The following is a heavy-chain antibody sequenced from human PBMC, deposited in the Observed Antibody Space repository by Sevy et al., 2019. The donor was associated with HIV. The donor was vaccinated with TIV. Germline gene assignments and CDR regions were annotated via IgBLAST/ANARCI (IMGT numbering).Heavy chain of an antibody. D-gene: IGHD5-12*01. CDR3: ARGGGYGLTAPFDY. V-gene: IGHV3-21*01. J-gene: IGHJ4*02. CDR2: ISSSSSYI. Sequence: GGSLRLSCAASGFTFSSYSMNWVRQAPGKGLEWVSSISSSSSYIYYADSVKGRLTNSRVKAKNALYLQMNSLRAEDTAVYYCARGGGYGLTAPFDYWGQGTLVTVSS. CDR1: GFTFSSYS.